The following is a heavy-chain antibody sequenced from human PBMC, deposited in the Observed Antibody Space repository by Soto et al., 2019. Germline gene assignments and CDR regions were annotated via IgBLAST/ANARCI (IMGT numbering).Heavy chain of an antibody. CDR1: GGSISSGGYY. J-gene: IGHJ4*02. CDR2: IYYSGST. Sequence: SETLSLTCTVSGGSISSGGYYWSWIRQHPGKGLEWIGYIYYSGSTYYNPSLKSRVTISVDTSKNQFSLKLSPVTAADTAVYYCARVRHPRSGRERKYYFDYWGQGTLVTVSS. CDR3: ARVRHPRSGRERKYYFDY. D-gene: IGHD3-10*01. V-gene: IGHV4-31*03.